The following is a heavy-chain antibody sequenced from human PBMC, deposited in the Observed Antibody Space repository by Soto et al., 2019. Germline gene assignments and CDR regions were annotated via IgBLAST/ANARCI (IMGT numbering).Heavy chain of an antibody. CDR1: GGSVISGSHY. CDR3: ARVRVTVTNHFDY. J-gene: IGHJ4*02. V-gene: IGHV4-61*01. CDR2: IYYSGST. D-gene: IGHD4-17*01. Sequence: PSETLSLTCTVSGGSVISGSHYFICIRQPPGKGLEWIGYIYYSGSTNYNPSLKSRVTISVDTSKNQFSLKLSSVTAADTAVYYCARVRVTVTNHFDYWGQGTLVTVSS.